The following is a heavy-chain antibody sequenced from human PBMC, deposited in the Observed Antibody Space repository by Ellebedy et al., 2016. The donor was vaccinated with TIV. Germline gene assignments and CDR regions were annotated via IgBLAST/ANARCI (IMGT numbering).Heavy chain of an antibody. D-gene: IGHD3-10*01. CDR3: ASVLGFGESNYYYYGMDV. V-gene: IGHV1-69*13. J-gene: IGHJ6*02. CDR2: IIPIFGTA. Sequence: ASVKVSCKASGYTFTSYGISWVRQAPGQGLEWMGGIIPIFGTANYAQKFQGRVTITADESTSTAYMELSSLRSEDTAVYYCASVLGFGESNYYYYGMDVWGQGTTVTVSS. CDR1: GYTFTSYG.